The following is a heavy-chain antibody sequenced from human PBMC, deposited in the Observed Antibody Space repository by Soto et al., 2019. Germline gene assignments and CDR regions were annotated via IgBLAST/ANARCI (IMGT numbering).Heavy chain of an antibody. V-gene: IGHV4-34*01. Sequence: SETLSLTCAVYGGSFSGYYWSWIRQPPGKGLEWIGEINHSGSTNYNPSLKSRVTISVDTSKNQFSLKLSSVTAADTAVYYCARRFGELSSYYYYMDVWGKGTTVTVSS. CDR3: ARRFGELSSYYYYMDV. CDR1: GGSFSGYY. J-gene: IGHJ6*03. CDR2: INHSGST. D-gene: IGHD3-10*01.